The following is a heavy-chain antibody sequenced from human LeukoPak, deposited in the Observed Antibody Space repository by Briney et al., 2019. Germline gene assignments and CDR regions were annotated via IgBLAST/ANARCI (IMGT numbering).Heavy chain of an antibody. CDR3: AGGSWGYSFGPFDY. CDR1: RGTLSHYS. Sequence: SEKVPCKSSRGTLSHYSILWVRPAPAQGGEWMGGTIHLFGTTHYTQKFKRRVTITTDTSTNTAYMDLTTLRAEDTAVFYCAGGSWGYSFGPFDYWGQGTLVTVSS. J-gene: IGHJ4*02. CDR2: TIHLFGTT. V-gene: IGHV1-69*05. D-gene: IGHD5-18*01.